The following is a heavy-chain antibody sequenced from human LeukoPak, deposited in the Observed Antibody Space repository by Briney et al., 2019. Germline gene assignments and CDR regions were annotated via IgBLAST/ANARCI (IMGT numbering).Heavy chain of an antibody. CDR1: GFTFDDYA. D-gene: IGHD3-10*01. CDR3: ARVSVRDKV. Sequence: GGSLRLSCKVSGFTFDDYAMHWVRQAPGKGLEWVSSISSSSSYIYYADSVKGRFTISRDNAKNSLYLQMNSLRAEDTAVYYCARVSVRDKVWGQGTLVTVSS. CDR2: ISSSSSYI. V-gene: IGHV3-21*01. J-gene: IGHJ4*02.